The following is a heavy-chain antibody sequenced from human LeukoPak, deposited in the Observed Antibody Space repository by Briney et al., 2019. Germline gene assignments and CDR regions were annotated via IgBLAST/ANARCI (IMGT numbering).Heavy chain of an antibody. D-gene: IGHD3-9*01. CDR1: GFTFSGSA. V-gene: IGHV3-73*01. Sequence: GGSLRLSCAASGFTFSGSAMHWVRQASGKGLEWVGRIRSKANSYAPAYAASVKGRFTISRDDSKNTAYLQMNSLKTEDTAVYYCTITYYDILTGYFVLHYMDVWGNGTTVTVSS. CDR3: TITYYDILTGYFVLHYMDV. CDR2: IRSKANSYAP. J-gene: IGHJ6*03.